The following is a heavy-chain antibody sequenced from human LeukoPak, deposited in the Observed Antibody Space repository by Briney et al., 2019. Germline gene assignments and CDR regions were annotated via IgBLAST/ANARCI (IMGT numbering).Heavy chain of an antibody. Sequence: GRSLRLSCAASGITLSSYDMHWVRQAPGKALEWVAVISYDGSNKDYADSVKGRFTISRDNSKNTVYLQMNSLRAEDTAVYSCAKYTSGTSYRGLDQWGHGTLVTVSS. CDR1: GITLSSYD. J-gene: IGHJ4*01. CDR2: ISYDGSNK. V-gene: IGHV3-30-3*02. CDR3: AKYTSGTSYRGLDQ. D-gene: IGHD3-10*01.